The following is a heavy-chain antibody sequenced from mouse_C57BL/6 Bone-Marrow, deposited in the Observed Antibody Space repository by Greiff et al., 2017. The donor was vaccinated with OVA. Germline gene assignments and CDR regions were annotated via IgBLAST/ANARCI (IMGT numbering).Heavy chain of an antibody. V-gene: IGHV1-69*01. CDR1: GYTFTSYW. D-gene: IGHD3-3*01. Sequence: VQLQQPGAELVMPGASVKLSCKASGYTFTSYWMHWVKQRPGQGLEWIGEIDPSDSYTNYNQKFKGKSTLTVDKSSSTAYMQLSRLTSEDSAVYYCARGGTWGDYWGQGTTLTVSS. CDR3: ARGGTWGDY. J-gene: IGHJ2*01. CDR2: IDPSDSYT.